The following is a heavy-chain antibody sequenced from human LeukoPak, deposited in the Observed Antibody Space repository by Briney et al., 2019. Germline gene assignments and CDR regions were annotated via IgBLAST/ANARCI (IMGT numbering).Heavy chain of an antibody. CDR3: ARHSPNPGDYEEFDY. D-gene: IGHD4-17*01. J-gene: IGHJ4*02. Sequence: PSETLSLTCTVSSGSVNSYYWSWIRQPPGKGLEWIGYIYYSGSTNYNPSLKSRVTISVDTSKNQFSLKLSSVTAADTAVYYCARHSPNPGDYEEFDYWGQGTLVTVSS. CDR2: IYYSGST. V-gene: IGHV4-59*02. CDR1: SGSVNSYY.